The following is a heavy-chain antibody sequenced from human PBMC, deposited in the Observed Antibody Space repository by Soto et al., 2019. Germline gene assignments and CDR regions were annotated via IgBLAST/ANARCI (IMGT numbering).Heavy chain of an antibody. CDR2: INPDRGGT. V-gene: IGHV1-2*02. CDR1: GYMFTGYY. Sequence: ASEKVSCKASGYMFTGYYMHWVRQAPGQGLEWMGWINPDRGGTNYAQKFQGRVTMTRDTSITTAYMELSRLSSEPTPVHYCARSRAGYNSGLPGYCDQGPLLTVSS. J-gene: IGHJ4*02. D-gene: IGHD5-12*01. CDR3: ARSRAGYNSGLPGY.